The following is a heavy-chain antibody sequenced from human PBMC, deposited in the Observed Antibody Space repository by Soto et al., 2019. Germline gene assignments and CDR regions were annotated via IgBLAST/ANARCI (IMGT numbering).Heavy chain of an antibody. CDR1: GYTFTVYY. Sequence: QVQLVQSGAEVKKPGASVNVSCKASGYTFTVYYMHWVRQAPGQGLEWMGWINPKSGGTMYPQKFQGRVTMTWDPSISTAYTALTRLRSDDRAVYYCARDLAKGGGSAGFDSWGQGTLVTVSS. CDR3: ARDLAKGGGSAGFDS. CDR2: INPKSGGT. V-gene: IGHV1-2*02. D-gene: IGHD2-15*01. J-gene: IGHJ4*02.